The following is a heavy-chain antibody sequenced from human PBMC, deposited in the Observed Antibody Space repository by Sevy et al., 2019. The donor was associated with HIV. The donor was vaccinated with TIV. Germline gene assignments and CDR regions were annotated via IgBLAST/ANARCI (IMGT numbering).Heavy chain of an antibody. D-gene: IGHD2-21*02. CDR3: ASVRPCGGDCYFFDS. J-gene: IGHJ4*02. V-gene: IGHV1-69*10. CDR1: GGRLSNYG. CDR2: IIPRVGLA. Sequence: ASVKVSCKASGGRLSNYGMNWVRQAPGQGLEWTGGIIPRVGLANYAQKLQGRVTISADASTNTMYIEVRSLTFEDTGVYYCASVRPCGGDCYFFDSWGQGTLVTVSS.